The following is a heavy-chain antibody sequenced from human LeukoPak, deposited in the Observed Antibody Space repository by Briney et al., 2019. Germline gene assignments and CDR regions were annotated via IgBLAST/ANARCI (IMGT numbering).Heavy chain of an antibody. CDR2: INHSGST. V-gene: IGHV4-34*01. Sequence: SETLSLTYAVYGGSFSGYYWSWIRQPPGKGLEWIGEINHSGSTNYNPSLKSRVTISVDTSKNQFSLKLSSVTAADTAVYYCARGGDLTTFDYWGQGTLVTVSS. CDR3: ARGGDLTTFDY. D-gene: IGHD2-21*02. J-gene: IGHJ4*02. CDR1: GGSFSGYY.